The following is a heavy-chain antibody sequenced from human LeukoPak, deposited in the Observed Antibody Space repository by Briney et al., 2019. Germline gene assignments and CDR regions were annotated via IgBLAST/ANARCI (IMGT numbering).Heavy chain of an antibody. Sequence: GGSLRLSCAASGFTFSTYSMNWVRQAPGKGLEWVSSISSSSGFIFYADSVKGRFTISRDNAKNSLFVQMNSLRAEDTAVYYCARDRSDYYDSGGHYYYFDYWGQGTLVTVSS. CDR1: GFTFSTYS. CDR3: ARDRSDYYDSGGHYYYFDY. D-gene: IGHD3-22*01. V-gene: IGHV3-21*01. J-gene: IGHJ4*02. CDR2: ISSSSGFI.